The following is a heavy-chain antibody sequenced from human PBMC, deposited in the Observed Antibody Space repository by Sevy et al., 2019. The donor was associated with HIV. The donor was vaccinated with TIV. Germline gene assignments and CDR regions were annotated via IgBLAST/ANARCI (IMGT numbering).Heavy chain of an antibody. J-gene: IGHJ6*02. V-gene: IGHV3-30*18. D-gene: IGHD4-17*01. CDR1: GFTFSSYG. CDR3: AKDKITSVSDYGMDV. Sequence: GGSLRLSCAASGFTFSSYGMHWVRQAPGKGLEWVAVISYDGSNKYYADSVKGRFTISRDNSKNTLYLQMNSLRAEDTAVYYCAKDKITSVSDYGMDVWGQGTTVTVS. CDR2: ISYDGSNK.